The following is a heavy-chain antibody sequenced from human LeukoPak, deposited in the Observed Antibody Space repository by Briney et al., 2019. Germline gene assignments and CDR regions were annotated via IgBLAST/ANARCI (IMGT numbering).Heavy chain of an antibody. V-gene: IGHV4-34*01. CDR3: ARGRPIFGVAYYMDV. CDR1: GGSFSGYY. D-gene: IGHD3-3*01. J-gene: IGHJ6*03. Sequence: PSETLSLTCAVYGGSFSGYYWSRIRQPPGKGLDWSGESNHSGSTNYNPSLKSRVTISVDTSKNQFSLKLSSVTAADTAVYYCARGRPIFGVAYYMDVWGKGTTVTVSS. CDR2: SNHSGST.